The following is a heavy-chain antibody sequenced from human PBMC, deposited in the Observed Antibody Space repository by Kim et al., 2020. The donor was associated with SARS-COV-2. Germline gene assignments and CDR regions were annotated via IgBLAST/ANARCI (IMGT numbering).Heavy chain of an antibody. CDR1: GFTFSSYA. V-gene: IGHV3-30*04. J-gene: IGHJ3*02. CDR3: ARDRDILTDIGDAFDI. Sequence: GGSLRLSCAASGFTFSSYAMHWVRQAPGKGLEWVAVISYDGSNKYYADSVKGRFTISRDNSKNTLYLQMNSLRAEDTAVYYCARDRDILTDIGDAFDIWGQGTMVTVSS. CDR2: ISYDGSNK. D-gene: IGHD3-9*01.